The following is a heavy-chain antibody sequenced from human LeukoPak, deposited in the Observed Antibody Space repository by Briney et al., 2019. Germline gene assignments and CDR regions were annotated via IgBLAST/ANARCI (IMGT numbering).Heavy chain of an antibody. D-gene: IGHD5-18*01. V-gene: IGHV7-4-1*02. CDR1: GYTFTSYA. CDR3: ARGRGVDTAMVNLYYYYYYMDV. J-gene: IGHJ6*03. Sequence: GASVKVSCKASGYTFTSYAMYWVRQAPAQGIDWMGWINPNSGNPTYAHGFTGRFVFSLDTSVSTAYLQISSLEAEDTAVYYCARGRGVDTAMVNLYYYYYYMDVWGKGTTVTVSS. CDR2: INPNSGNP.